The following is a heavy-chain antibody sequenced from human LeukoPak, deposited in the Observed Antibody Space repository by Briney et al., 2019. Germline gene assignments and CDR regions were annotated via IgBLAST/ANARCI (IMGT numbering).Heavy chain of an antibody. CDR2: ISGSGGIT. CDR1: GFTFSSYS. V-gene: IGHV3-23*01. Sequence: GGSLRLSCAASGFTFSSYSMNWVRQAPGKGLEWVSVISGSGGITDYADSVKGRFTISRDNAKNTLYLGVNSPRPEDTAVYYCAKGGRLNGLGVWGQGTTVTVSS. D-gene: IGHD3-16*01. J-gene: IGHJ6*02. CDR3: AKGGRLNGLGV.